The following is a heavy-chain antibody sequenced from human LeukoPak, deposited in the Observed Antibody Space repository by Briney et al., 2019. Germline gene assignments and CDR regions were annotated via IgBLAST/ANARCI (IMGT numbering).Heavy chain of an antibody. CDR3: ARDRGQWLVPFNS. CDR2: IFYSGST. CDR1: GGSVSSGSYY. Sequence: PSETLSLTCTVSGGSVSSGSYYWSWIRQPPGKGLEWIGYIFYSGSTNYNPSLKSRVTISTDTSKNQSSLKLSSVTAADTAVYYCARDRGQWLVPFNSWGQGSLVTVSS. J-gene: IGHJ4*02. V-gene: IGHV4-61*01. D-gene: IGHD6-19*01.